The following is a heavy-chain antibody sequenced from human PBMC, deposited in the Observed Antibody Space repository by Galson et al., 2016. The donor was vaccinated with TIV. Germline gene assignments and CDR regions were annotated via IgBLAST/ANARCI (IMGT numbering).Heavy chain of an antibody. CDR3: AHSLLSRIMVTFGGVIVRSGYFGS. D-gene: IGHD3-16*02. J-gene: IGHJ4*02. V-gene: IGHV2-5*02. CDR2: IYWDDDK. Sequence: ALVKPTQTLTLTCTFSGFSVNTSGVGVGWIRQPPGKALEWLGLIYWDDDKRYSPSLKSRLTITKDTSKNRVVIKMTNMDPVDTATYSCAHSLLSRIMVTFGGVIVRSGYFGSWGQGTLVTVSS. CDR1: GFSVNTSGVG.